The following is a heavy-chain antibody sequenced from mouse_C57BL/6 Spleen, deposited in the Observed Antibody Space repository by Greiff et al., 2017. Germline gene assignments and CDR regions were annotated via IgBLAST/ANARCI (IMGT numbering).Heavy chain of an antibody. CDR1: GFSLSTSGMG. V-gene: IGHV8-12*01. D-gene: IGHD2-4*01. CDR2: IYWDDDK. J-gene: IGHJ4*01. CDR3: ARRGYDYGAMDY. Sequence: VKLVESGPGILQSSQTLSLTCSFSGFSLSTSGMGVSWIRQPSGKGLEWLAHIYWDDDKRYNPSLKSRLTISKDTSRNQVFLKITSVDTADTATYYCARRGYDYGAMDYWGQGTSVTVSS.